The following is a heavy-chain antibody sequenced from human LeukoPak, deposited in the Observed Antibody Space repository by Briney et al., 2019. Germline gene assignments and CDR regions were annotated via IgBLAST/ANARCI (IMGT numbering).Heavy chain of an antibody. CDR2: IYYSGTT. Sequence: SETLSLTCSVSGFSISSGYYWGWIRQPPGKGLEWIGSIYYSGTTYYNPSLKSRVTISVDTSKNQFSLKLSSVTAADTAVYYCAIYDERMLYFDYWGQGTLVTVSS. CDR1: GFSISSGYY. V-gene: IGHV4-38-2*01. D-gene: IGHD2-8*01. CDR3: AIYDERMLYFDY. J-gene: IGHJ4*02.